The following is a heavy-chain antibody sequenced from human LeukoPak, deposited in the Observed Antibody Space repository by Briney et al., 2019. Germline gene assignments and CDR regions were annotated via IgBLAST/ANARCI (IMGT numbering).Heavy chain of an antibody. J-gene: IGHJ6*03. CDR2: IYYSGNT. V-gene: IGHV4-59*12. CDR3: AREAVVQHYYYYMDV. CDR1: GGSISSYY. D-gene: IGHD2-15*01. Sequence: PSETLSLTCTVSGGSISSYYWSWIRQPPGKGLEWIGYIYYSGNTNYNPSLKSRITISVDTSKNQFSLRLSSVTAADTAVYYCAREAVVQHYYYYMDVWGKGTTVTVSS.